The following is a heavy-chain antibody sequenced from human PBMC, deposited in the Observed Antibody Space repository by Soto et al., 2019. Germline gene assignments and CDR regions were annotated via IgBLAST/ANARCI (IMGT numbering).Heavy chain of an antibody. CDR1: GFTFSSYS. CDR2: ISSSSSYI. V-gene: IGHV3-21*01. CDR3: ARGRFGERTINAFDI. J-gene: IGHJ3*02. Sequence: EVQLVESGGGLVKPGGSLRLSCAASGFTFSSYSMNWVRQAPGKGLEWVSSISSSSSYIYYADSVKGRFTISRDNAKNSLYLQMNSLRAEDTAVYYCARGRFGERTINAFDIWGQGTMVTVSS. D-gene: IGHD3-10*01.